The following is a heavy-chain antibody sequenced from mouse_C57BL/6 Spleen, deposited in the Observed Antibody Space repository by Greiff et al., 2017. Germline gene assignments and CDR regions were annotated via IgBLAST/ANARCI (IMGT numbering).Heavy chain of an antibody. Sequence: EVKLVESGGGLVKPGGSLKLSCAASGFTFSDYGMHWVRQAPETGLEWVAYISSGSSTIYYADTVKGRFTISRDNAKNTLFLQMTSLRSEDTAMYYCARPTCFAYWGQGTLVTVSA. CDR2: ISSGSSTI. CDR3: ARPTCFAY. J-gene: IGHJ3*01. CDR1: GFTFSDYG. V-gene: IGHV5-17*01.